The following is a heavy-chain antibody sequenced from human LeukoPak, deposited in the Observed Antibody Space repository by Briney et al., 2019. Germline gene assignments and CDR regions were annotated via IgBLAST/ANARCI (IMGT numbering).Heavy chain of an antibody. Sequence: SETLSLTCTVSGGSISSYYWNWIRQPPGKGLEWIGYIYYSGSTRYNPSLESRVTISVDTSKNQFSLKLSSVTAADTAVYYCARRDFSGWNYFDYWGQGTLVTVSS. D-gene: IGHD6-19*01. V-gene: IGHV4-59*01. J-gene: IGHJ4*02. CDR1: GGSISSYY. CDR2: IYYSGST. CDR3: ARRDFSGWNYFDY.